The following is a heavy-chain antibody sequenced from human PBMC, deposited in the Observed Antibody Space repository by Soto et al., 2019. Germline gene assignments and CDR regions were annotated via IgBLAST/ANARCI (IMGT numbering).Heavy chain of an antibody. CDR3: ASENVDTAMALDY. J-gene: IGHJ4*02. Sequence: SETLSLTCTVSGGSISSGGYYWSWIRQHPGKGLEWIGYIYYSGSTYYNPSLKSRVTISVDTSKNQFSLKLSSVTAADTAVYYCASENVDTAMALDYWGQGTLVTVSS. V-gene: IGHV4-31*03. CDR2: IYYSGST. CDR1: GGSISSGGYY. D-gene: IGHD5-18*01.